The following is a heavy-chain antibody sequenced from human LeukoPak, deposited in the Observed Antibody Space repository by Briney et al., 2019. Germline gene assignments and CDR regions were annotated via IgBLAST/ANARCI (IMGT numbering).Heavy chain of an antibody. Sequence: PSETLSLTCAVSGYSISSGYYWGWIRQPPGKGLEWIGSIYHSGSTYYNPSLKSRVTISVDTSKNQFSLKLSSVTAADTAVYYCARDYGDYAPSLHWYFDLWGRGTLVTVSS. CDR1: GYSISSGYY. J-gene: IGHJ2*01. D-gene: IGHD4-17*01. CDR3: ARDYGDYAPSLHWYFDL. V-gene: IGHV4-38-2*02. CDR2: IYHSGST.